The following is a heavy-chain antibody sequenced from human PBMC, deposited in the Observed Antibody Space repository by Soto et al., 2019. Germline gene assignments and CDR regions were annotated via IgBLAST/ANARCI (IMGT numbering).Heavy chain of an antibody. CDR1: VFIFSSYG. J-gene: IGHJ4*02. D-gene: IGHD2-15*01. V-gene: IGHV3-30*18. CDR3: AKRGGVVGGSEHPFFEY. CDR2: ISFDGKNR. Sequence: QVQLVESGGGVVQPGKSLRLSCAASVFIFSSYGMHWVRQAPGKGLEWVALISFDGKNRNYADSVKGRFTIYRDNPKNTLYLEMNSLRPEDTAFYYCAKRGGVVGGSEHPFFEYWGQGTLVTVSS.